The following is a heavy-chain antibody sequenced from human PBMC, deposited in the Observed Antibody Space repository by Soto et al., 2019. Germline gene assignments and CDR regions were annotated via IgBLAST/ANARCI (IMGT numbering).Heavy chain of an antibody. CDR3: ARDRYYDILTGYEYYYYYYGMDV. CDR2: INAGNGNT. V-gene: IGHV1-3*01. D-gene: IGHD3-9*01. CDR1: GYTFTSYA. Sequence: ASVKVSFKASGYTFTSYAMHWVRQAPGQRLEWMGWINAGNGNTKYSQKFQGRVTITRDTSASTAYMELSSLRSEDTAVYYCARDRYYDILTGYEYYYYYYGMDVWGQGTTVTVSS. J-gene: IGHJ6*02.